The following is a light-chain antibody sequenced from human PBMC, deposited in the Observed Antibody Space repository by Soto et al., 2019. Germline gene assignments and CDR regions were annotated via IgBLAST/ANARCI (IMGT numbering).Light chain of an antibody. Sequence: DIQVTQSPATLSASVGDRVTITCRASQSINMYLAWYRQKPGTAPELLSYQASILVPGVPSRLSGRGYGTEFTLTIASLQPDDFATYYSQQDTRYSAFGQGT. CDR2: QAS. CDR3: QQDTRYSA. V-gene: IGKV1-5*03. J-gene: IGKJ2*01. CDR1: QSINMY.